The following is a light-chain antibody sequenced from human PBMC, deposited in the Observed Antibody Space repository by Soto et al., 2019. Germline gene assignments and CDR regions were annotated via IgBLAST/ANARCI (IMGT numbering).Light chain of an antibody. V-gene: IGLV2-8*01. J-gene: IGLJ2*01. CDR2: EVS. CDR3: SSYAGSNNLV. Sequence: SALTPPPSASGSPGQSVTISCTGTSSDVGGYNYVSWYQQHPGKAPKLMIYEVSKRPSGVPDRFSGSKSGNTASLTVSRLQAEDEADYYCSSYAGSNNLVFGGGTKLTVL. CDR1: SSDVGGYNY.